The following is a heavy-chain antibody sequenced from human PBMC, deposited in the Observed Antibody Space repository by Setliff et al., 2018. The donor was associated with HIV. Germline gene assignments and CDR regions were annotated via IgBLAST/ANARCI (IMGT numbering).Heavy chain of an antibody. CDR3: ARYDSSGYYPSNYYYGMDV. D-gene: IGHD3-22*01. J-gene: IGHJ6*02. CDR2: VNPYSGNS. V-gene: IGHV1-8*02. Sequence: ASVKVSCKTSGYTFNAFYINWVRQAAGRGLEWMGWVNPYSGNSGYAQRFHGRLTMTRDTSRGTAHMELRSLRSDDTAVYYCARYDSSGYYPSNYYYGMDVWGQGTTVTVSS. CDR1: GYTFNAFY.